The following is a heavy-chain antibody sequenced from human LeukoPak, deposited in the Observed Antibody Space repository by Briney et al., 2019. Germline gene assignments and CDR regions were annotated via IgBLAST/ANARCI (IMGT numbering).Heavy chain of an antibody. V-gene: IGHV4-59*01. CDR3: ARVGTYGSGSYLSWLDY. Sequence: SETLSLTCTVSGGSISSYYWSWIRQPPGKGLEWIGYIYYSGSTNYNPSLKSRFTISVDTSKNQFSLKLSSVTAADTAVYYCARVGTYGSGSYLSWLDYWGQGTLVTVSS. J-gene: IGHJ4*02. D-gene: IGHD3-10*01. CDR1: GGSISSYY. CDR2: IYYSGST.